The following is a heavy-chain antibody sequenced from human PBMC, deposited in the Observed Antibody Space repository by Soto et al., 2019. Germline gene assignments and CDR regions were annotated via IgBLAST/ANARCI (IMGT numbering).Heavy chain of an antibody. Sequence: SETLSLTCTVSGGSISSGGCYWRWIRQHPGKGLEWIGYIFYSGSTNYTPSLKSRVTIVVDTSKNQFSLKLSSVTAADTAVYYCARQKYDGSGYYIDYWGQGTLVTFS. CDR3: ARQKYDGSGYYIDY. J-gene: IGHJ4*02. V-gene: IGHV4-31*03. CDR2: IFYSGST. CDR1: GGSISSGGCY. D-gene: IGHD3-22*01.